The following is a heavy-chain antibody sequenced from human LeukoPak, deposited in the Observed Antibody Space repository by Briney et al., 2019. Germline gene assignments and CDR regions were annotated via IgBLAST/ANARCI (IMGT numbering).Heavy chain of an antibody. J-gene: IGHJ3*02. CDR1: GYTFTSYG. CDR3: ARDLRRGYCSSTSCYRVNDAFDI. CDR2: INAYNGNT. V-gene: IGHV1-18*04. Sequence: ASVKVSCKASGYTFTSYGISWVRQAPGQGLEWMGWINAYNGNTNYAQKLQGRVTMTTDTSTSTAYVELRSLRSDDTAVYYCARDLRRGYCSSTSCYRVNDAFDIWGQGTMVTVSS. D-gene: IGHD2-2*02.